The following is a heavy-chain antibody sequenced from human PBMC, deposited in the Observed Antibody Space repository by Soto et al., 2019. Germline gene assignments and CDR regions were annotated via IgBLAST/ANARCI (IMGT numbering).Heavy chain of an antibody. V-gene: IGHV4-59*08. Sequence: SETLSLTCTVSGGSISSYYWSWIRQPPGKGLEWIGYIYYSGSTNYNPSLKSRVTISVDTSKNQFSLKLSSVTAADTAVYYCARLCHGGYCSGGSCPYYYYMDVWGKGTTVTVSS. CDR3: ARLCHGGYCSGGSCPYYYYMDV. CDR2: IYYSGST. J-gene: IGHJ6*03. D-gene: IGHD2-15*01. CDR1: GGSISSYY.